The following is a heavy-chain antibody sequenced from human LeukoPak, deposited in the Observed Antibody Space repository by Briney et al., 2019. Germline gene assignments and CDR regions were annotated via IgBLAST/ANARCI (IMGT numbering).Heavy chain of an antibody. CDR2: ISYDGSNK. V-gene: IGHV3-30*18. CDR3: AKDGYYYDSSGYYADDAFDI. CDR1: GFTFSSYG. D-gene: IGHD3-22*01. J-gene: IGHJ3*02. Sequence: GRSLRLSCAASGFTFSSYGMHWARQAPGKGLEWVAVISYDGSNKYYADSVKGRFTISRDNSKNTLYLQMNSLRAEDTAVYYCAKDGYYYDSSGYYADDAFDIWGQGTMVTVSS.